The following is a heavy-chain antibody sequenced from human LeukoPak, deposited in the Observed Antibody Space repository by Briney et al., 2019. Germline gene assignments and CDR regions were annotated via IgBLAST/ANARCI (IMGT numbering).Heavy chain of an antibody. CDR3: ARGHIWAFDL. D-gene: IGHD2-21*01. CDR1: GFTVSSNY. Sequence: PGGSLRLSCAASGFTVSSNYMSWVRQAPGKGLEWVGNIKPDGSARFYVDSMKGRFTISRDNAKNSLYLEMNSLRGEDTAVYYCARGHIWAFDLWGQGTMVTVSS. CDR2: IKPDGSAR. V-gene: IGHV3-7*05. J-gene: IGHJ3*01.